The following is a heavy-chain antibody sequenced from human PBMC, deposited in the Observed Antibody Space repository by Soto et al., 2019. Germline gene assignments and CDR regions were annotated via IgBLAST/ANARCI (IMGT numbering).Heavy chain of an antibody. D-gene: IGHD2-15*01. CDR3: ARIYCSGGSCYPDAFDI. CDR1: GYTFTSYG. CDR2: ISAYKGNT. J-gene: IGHJ3*02. V-gene: IGHV1-18*01. Sequence: QVQLVQSGAEVKKPGASVKVSCKASGYTFTSYGISWVRQAPGQGLEWRGWISAYKGNTNYAQKLQGRVTMTTDTSTSTAYMELRSLRSDDTAVYYCARIYCSGGSCYPDAFDIWGQGTMVTVSS.